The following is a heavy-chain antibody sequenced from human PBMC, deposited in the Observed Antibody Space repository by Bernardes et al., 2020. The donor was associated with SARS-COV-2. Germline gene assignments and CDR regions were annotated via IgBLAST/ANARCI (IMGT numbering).Heavy chain of an antibody. CDR3: AKESGVAGTDYYYYYGMDV. J-gene: IGHJ6*02. CDR1: GFTFGDYA. Sequence: GGSLRLSCAASGFTFGDYAMHWVRQAPGKGLEWVSGISWNSGSIGYADSVKGRFTISRDNAKNSLYLQMNSLRAEDTALYYCAKESGVAGTDYYYYYGMDVWGQGTTVTVSS. D-gene: IGHD6-19*01. CDR2: ISWNSGSI. V-gene: IGHV3-9*01.